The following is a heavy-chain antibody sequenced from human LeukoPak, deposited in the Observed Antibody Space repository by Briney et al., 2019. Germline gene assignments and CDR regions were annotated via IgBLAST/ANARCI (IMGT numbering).Heavy chain of an antibody. D-gene: IGHD1-26*01. CDR3: ARDSEELRGFGY. CDR1: GFTFSSYG. Sequence: GRSLRLSCAASGFTFSSYGMPWVRQAPGKGLEWVAVIWYDGSNKYYADSVKGRFTISRDNSKNTLYLQMNSLRAEDTAVYYCARDSEELRGFGYWGQGTLVTVSS. V-gene: IGHV3-33*01. J-gene: IGHJ4*02. CDR2: IWYDGSNK.